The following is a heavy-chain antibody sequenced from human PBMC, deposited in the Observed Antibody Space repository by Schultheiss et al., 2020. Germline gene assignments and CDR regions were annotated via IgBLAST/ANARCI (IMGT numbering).Heavy chain of an antibody. CDR2: ISYTGTT. J-gene: IGHJ4*02. V-gene: IGHV4-39*01. CDR3: ARQGTMVRDVYTNFDY. CDR1: GGSISSGGYY. Sequence: SETLSLTCTVSGGSISSGGYYWGWIRQPPGKGLEWIGTISYTGTTYFNLSLKSRVTISVDTFKNQFSLKLNSVTAADTAIYYCARQGTMVRDVYTNFDYWGQGTLVNVSS. D-gene: IGHD3-10*01.